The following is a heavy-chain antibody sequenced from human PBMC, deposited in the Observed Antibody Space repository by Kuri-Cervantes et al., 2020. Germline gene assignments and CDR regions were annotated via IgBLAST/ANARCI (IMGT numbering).Heavy chain of an antibody. CDR2: VSWNGSRT. D-gene: IGHD5-24*01. J-gene: IGHJ4*02. CDR1: GFTLSSYS. V-gene: IGHV3-35*01. CDR3: AKSRRDGYKDFDY. Sequence: GESLKISCAASGFTLSSYSMNWVHQAPGKGLEWVSGVSWNGSRTHYADSVKGRFIISRDDSRNTLYLQTNSLRAEDTAVYYCAKSRRDGYKDFDYWGQGTLVTVSS.